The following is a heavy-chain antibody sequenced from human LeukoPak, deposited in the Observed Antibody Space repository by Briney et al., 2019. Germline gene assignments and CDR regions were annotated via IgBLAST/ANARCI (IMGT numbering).Heavy chain of an antibody. D-gene: IGHD6-13*01. CDR3: ARSTLTTTASGHFDL. J-gene: IGHJ2*01. CDR2: INPNSGDT. V-gene: IGHV1-2*06. Sequence: ASVKVSCKSSGYTFTDYYVHWVRQAPGQGLEWMGRINPNSGDTNYAQNFQGRVTMSRDTSISTAYLELNSLIFDDTAVFYGARSTLTTTASGHFDLWGRGTLVTVSS. CDR1: GYTFTDYY.